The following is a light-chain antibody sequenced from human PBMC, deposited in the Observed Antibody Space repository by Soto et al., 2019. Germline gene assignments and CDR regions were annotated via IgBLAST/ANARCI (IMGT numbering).Light chain of an antibody. Sequence: EIVSTQSPGTLSLSPGERATLSCRASECLSVTYLAWYQQNPGQAPSLLIYDTPSRPTGIPDRFSGGGSGTDFTLNISRLEPEDFAVYYCQQFSSYPLTFGGGTKVDI. CDR2: DTP. CDR1: ECLSVTY. J-gene: IGKJ4*01. CDR3: QQFSSYPLT. V-gene: IGKV3-20*01.